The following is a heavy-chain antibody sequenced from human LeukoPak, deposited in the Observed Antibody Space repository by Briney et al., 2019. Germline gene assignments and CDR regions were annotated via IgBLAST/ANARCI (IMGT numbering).Heavy chain of an antibody. D-gene: IGHD1-26*01. CDR1: GFTFSSYA. CDR3: AKVVSGTELESESYFDY. J-gene: IGHJ4*02. V-gene: IGHV3-23*01. Sequence: GGSLRLSCAPSGFTFSSYAMSWVRQAPGKGLEWVSAISGSGGSTYYADSVKGRFTISRDNSKNTLYLQMNSLRAEDTAVYYCAKVVSGTELESESYFDYWGQGTLVTVSS. CDR2: ISGSGGST.